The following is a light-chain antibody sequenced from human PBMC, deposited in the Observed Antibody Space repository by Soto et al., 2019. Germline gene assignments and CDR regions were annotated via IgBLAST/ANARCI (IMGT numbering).Light chain of an antibody. V-gene: IGKV3-20*01. CDR2: DAS. CDR1: HSVTSS. J-gene: IGKJ1*01. Sequence: EIVFTESPATLALSPGEGATLSCRASHSVTSSLVWYQQKPGQAPRLLIYDASSKATGVPDRFYGTGSGTDFTLTISRLEPEDFAVYYCQQYSSSPQTFGQGTKVDIK. CDR3: QQYSSSPQT.